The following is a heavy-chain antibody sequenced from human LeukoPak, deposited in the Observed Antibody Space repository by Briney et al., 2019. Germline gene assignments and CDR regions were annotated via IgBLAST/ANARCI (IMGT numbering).Heavy chain of an antibody. CDR1: GFIFSSYP. Sequence: GGSLRLSCAASGFIFSSYPMTWVRQAPGKGLEWVSAISGTAENTYYADSVKGRFSISRDNSRNTVHLQMNSLRPEDTAVYYCANQRGGFWGQGTLVTVSS. CDR3: ANQRGGF. CDR2: ISGTAENT. D-gene: IGHD3-10*01. V-gene: IGHV3-23*01. J-gene: IGHJ4*02.